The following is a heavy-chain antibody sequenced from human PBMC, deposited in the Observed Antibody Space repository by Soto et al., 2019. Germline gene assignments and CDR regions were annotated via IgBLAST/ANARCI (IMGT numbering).Heavy chain of an antibody. D-gene: IGHD2-15*01. CDR3: ARAYGSGCSCYRDYFDY. J-gene: IGHJ4*02. CDR1: GFTFSSYA. V-gene: IGHV3-30-3*01. Sequence: PGGSLRLSCAASGFTFSSYAMHWVRQAPGKGLEWVAVISYDGSNKYYADSVKGRFTISRDNSKNTLYLQMNSLRAEDTAVYCCARAYGSGCSCYRDYFDYWGQGTLFTVSS. CDR2: ISYDGSNK.